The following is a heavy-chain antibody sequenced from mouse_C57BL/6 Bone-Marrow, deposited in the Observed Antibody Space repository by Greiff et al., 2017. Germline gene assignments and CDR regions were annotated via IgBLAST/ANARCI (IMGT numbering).Heavy chain of an antibody. D-gene: IGHD2-5*01. J-gene: IGHJ4*01. CDR1: GYTFTSYW. Sequence: VQLQQSGAELVKPGASVKLSCKASGYTFTSYWMHWVKQRPGQGLEWIGMIHPNSGSTNYNEKVKSKATLNVDKSSSTAYMQLSSLTSEDSAVYYCARRAIVTTRYYAMDYWGQGTSVTVSS. CDR3: ARRAIVTTRYYAMDY. V-gene: IGHV1-64*01. CDR2: IHPNSGST.